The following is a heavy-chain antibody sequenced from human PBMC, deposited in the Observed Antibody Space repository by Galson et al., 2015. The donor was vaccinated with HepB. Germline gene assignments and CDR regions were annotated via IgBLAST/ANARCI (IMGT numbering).Heavy chain of an antibody. CDR1: GFTFSSYA. CDR3: ASLTSIAVADDY. V-gene: IGHV3-23*01. D-gene: IGHD6-19*01. Sequence: SLRLSCAASGFTFSSYAMSWVRQAPGKGLEWVSAISGSGGSTYYADSVKGRFTISRDNSKNTLYLQMNSLRAEDTAVYYCASLTSIAVADDYWGQGTLVTVSS. CDR2: ISGSGGST. J-gene: IGHJ4*02.